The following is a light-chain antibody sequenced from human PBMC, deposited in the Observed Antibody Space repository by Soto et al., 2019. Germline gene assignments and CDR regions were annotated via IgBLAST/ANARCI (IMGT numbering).Light chain of an antibody. CDR1: SSDVGGYNY. J-gene: IGLJ2*01. V-gene: IGLV2-8*01. CDR2: DVT. CDR3: SSYAGNSNVV. Sequence: QSALTQPPSASGSPGQSVTISCTGTSSDVGGYNYVSWYQHHPGKAPKLLIYDVTKRPSGVPDRFSGSKSGNTASLTVAGLQTDDEAYYFCSSYAGNSNVVFGGGTKLTVL.